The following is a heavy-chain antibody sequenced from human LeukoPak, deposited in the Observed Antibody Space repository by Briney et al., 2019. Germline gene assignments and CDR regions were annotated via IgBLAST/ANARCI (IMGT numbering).Heavy chain of an antibody. V-gene: IGHV1-69*13. CDR3: AKSISPYYYDSSGYLMDAFDI. D-gene: IGHD3-22*01. CDR2: IIPIFGTA. J-gene: IGHJ3*02. CDR1: GGTFRSYA. Sequence: SVTVSCTASGGTFRSYAIRWVRQAPGQGLEWMGGIIPIFGTANYAQKFQGRVTITADESTSTAYMELSSLRSEDTAVYYCAKSISPYYYDSSGYLMDAFDIWGQGTMVTVSS.